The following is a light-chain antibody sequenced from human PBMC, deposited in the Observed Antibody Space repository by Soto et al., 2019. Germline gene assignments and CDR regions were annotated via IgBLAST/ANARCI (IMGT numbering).Light chain of an antibody. J-gene: IGLJ3*02. V-gene: IGLV2-8*01. CDR3: TSYVGNDIWV. CDR1: SSDVGAYKY. CDR2: EVT. Sequence: ALTQPPSASGSPGQSVTISCTGTSSDVGAYKYVSWYQQYPGKAPKLMIYEVTKRPSGVPDRFSGSKSGNTASLTVSGLQAEDEADYYCTSYVGNDIWVFGGGTKVTVL.